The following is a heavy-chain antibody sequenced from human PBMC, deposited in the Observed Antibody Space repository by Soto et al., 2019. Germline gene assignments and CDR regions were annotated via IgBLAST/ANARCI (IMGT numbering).Heavy chain of an antibody. CDR3: AKDPYYYDSSGYSP. J-gene: IGHJ5*02. D-gene: IGHD3-22*01. CDR1: GYAFTGYY. Sequence: SCKASGYAFTGYYMHWVRQAPGKGLEWVAVISYDGSNKYYADSVKGRFTISRDNSKNTLYLQMNSLRAEDTAVYYCAKDPYYYDSSGYSPWGQGTLVTVSS. V-gene: IGHV3-30*18. CDR2: ISYDGSNK.